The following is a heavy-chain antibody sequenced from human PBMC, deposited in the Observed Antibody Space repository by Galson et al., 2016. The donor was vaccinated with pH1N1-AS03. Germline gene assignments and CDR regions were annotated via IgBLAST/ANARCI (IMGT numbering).Heavy chain of an antibody. CDR3: AKGNYQLLNYYYYMDV. D-gene: IGHD2-2*01. V-gene: IGHV1-69*13. CDR2: IIPVFGTT. Sequence: SVKASCKASGGSFSTYAITWVRQAPGQGLEWMGGIIPVFGTTSFAQKFQDRVSITADESPSTAFMELSSLRSEDTAVYYCAKGNYQLLNYYYYMDVWGKGTTVTVSS. CDR1: GGSFSTYA. J-gene: IGHJ6*03.